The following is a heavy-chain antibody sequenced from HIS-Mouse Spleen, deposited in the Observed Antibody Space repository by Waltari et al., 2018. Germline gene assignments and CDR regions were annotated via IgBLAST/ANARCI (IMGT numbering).Heavy chain of an antibody. D-gene: IGHD6-13*01. J-gene: IGHJ4*02. CDR1: GVTFSSYS. CDR2: ISSSSYI. Sequence: EVQLVESGGGLVKPGGSLRLSCAGSGVTFSSYSMTWVRQAPGKWLEWVSSISSSSYIYYADSVKGRFTISSDNAKNSLYLQLNSLRAEDTAVYYCARIAAAGTFDYWGQGTLVTVSS. CDR3: ARIAAAGTFDY. V-gene: IGHV3-21*01.